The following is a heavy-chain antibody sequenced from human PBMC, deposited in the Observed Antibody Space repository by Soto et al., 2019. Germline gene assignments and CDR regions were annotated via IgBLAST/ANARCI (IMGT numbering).Heavy chain of an antibody. CDR3: ARGGVSTRTFDY. Sequence: GESLKISCKGSGYNFAGYWIAWVRQMPWKGLELMGIIYPSDSDTRYRPSFQGQVTISADKSISSAYLQWSSLRASDTAMYYCARGGVSTRTFDYRRKGTPVTVSS. D-gene: IGHD3-3*01. CDR1: GYNFAGYW. V-gene: IGHV5-51*01. J-gene: IGHJ4*02. CDR2: IYPSDSDT.